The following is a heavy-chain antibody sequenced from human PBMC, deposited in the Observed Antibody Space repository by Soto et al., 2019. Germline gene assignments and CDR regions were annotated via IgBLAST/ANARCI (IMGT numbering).Heavy chain of an antibody. CDR3: ARATPAGSAEF. CDR1: GGSNIRDGYY. V-gene: IGHV4-31*03. J-gene: IGHJ4*02. CDR2: ISYSGSS. Sequence: QVQLQESGPGRVKPSQTLSLTCTVSGGSNIRDGYYWSWIRQHPGKGLEWIAYISYSGSSYSNPSLKSRVTISADTSKNQFSLRLTSVTAADTAVYFCARATPAGSAEFWGQGNMVTVSS. D-gene: IGHD2-2*01.